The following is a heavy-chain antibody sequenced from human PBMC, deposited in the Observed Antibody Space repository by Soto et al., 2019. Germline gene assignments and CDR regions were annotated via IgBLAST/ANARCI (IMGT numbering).Heavy chain of an antibody. V-gene: IGHV1-69*13. J-gene: IGHJ6*02. CDR1: GGTFSSYA. CDR3: ASPGIAAGGKGPYYYGMDV. CDR2: IIPIFGTA. D-gene: IGHD6-13*01. Sequence: SVKVSCKASGGTFSSYAISWVRQAPGQGLEWMGGIIPIFGTANYAQKFQGRVTITADESTSTAYMELSSLRSEDTAVYYCASPGIAAGGKGPYYYGMDVWGQGTTVTVSS.